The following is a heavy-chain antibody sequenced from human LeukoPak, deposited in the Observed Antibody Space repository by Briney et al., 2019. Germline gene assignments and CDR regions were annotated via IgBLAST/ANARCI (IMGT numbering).Heavy chain of an antibody. CDR1: GDSVSSNSAT. J-gene: IGHJ6*03. D-gene: IGHD6-6*01. Sequence: ASQTLSLTCAISGDSVSSNSATWNWIRQSPSRGLEWLGRTYYRSKWSNDYAVSVKSRITINPDTSKNQFSLQLNSVTPEDTAVYYCARRTTSSMGFYSSYYMDVWGSGTTVTVSS. CDR3: ARRTTSSMGFYSSYYMDV. CDR2: TYYRSKWSN. V-gene: IGHV6-1*01.